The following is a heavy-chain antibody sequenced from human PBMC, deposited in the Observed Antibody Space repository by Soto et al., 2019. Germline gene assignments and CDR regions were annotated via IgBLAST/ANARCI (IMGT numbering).Heavy chain of an antibody. D-gene: IGHD3-16*01. J-gene: IGHJ4*02. CDR3: AREGGESSDGLYYFDS. CDR2: IYYSGNT. CDR1: GGSTSSDNY. V-gene: IGHV4-30-4*01. Sequence: SETLSLTCTVSGGSTSSDNYWSWIRQPPGKGLEWIGHIYYSGNTDYNPSLKSRLAISIDTSKNQFSLKLSSVTAADTAVYFCAREGGESSDGLYYFDSWGPGSIVTV.